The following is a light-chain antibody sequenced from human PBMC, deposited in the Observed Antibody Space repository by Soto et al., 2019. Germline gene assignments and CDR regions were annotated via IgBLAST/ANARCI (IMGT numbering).Light chain of an antibody. CDR2: DVS. J-gene: IGLJ3*02. CDR3: ISYAGSSIWV. V-gene: IGLV2-8*01. Sequence: QSALTQPPSASGSPGQSVTISCTGTSSDVGAYNYVSWYQQHPGKAPKLMIYDVSKQPSGVPDRFSGSKSGNTASLTVSGLQAEYEADFYCISYAGSSIWVFGGGTKLTVL. CDR1: SSDVGAYNY.